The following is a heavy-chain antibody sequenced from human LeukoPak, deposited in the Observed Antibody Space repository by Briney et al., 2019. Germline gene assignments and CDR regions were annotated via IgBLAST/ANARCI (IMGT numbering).Heavy chain of an antibody. J-gene: IGHJ1*01. V-gene: IGHV1-69*01. D-gene: IGHD3-10*01. CDR1: GGTFSGYA. Sequence: GSSEKVSCKASGGTFSGYAFSWVRQAPGQGLEWMGGIIPMFGRTNYAQTFQGRVTITADESTSTAYMELTSLRSDDTAVYYCARDQGLWFGELLPHGEYFQHWGQGTLVTVSS. CDR2: IIPMFGRT. CDR3: ARDQGLWFGELLPHGEYFQH.